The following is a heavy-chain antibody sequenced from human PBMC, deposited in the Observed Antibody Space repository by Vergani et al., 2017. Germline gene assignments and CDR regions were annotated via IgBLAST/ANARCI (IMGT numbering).Heavy chain of an antibody. D-gene: IGHD6-19*01. Sequence: QVQLVESGGGVVQPGRSLRLSCAASGFTFSSYAMHWVRQAPGKGLEWVAVISYDGSNKYYADSVKGRFTISRDNSKNTLYLQMNSLRAEDTAVYYCARDRLAVRFYYYYYYMDVWGKGTTVTVSS. CDR2: ISYDGSNK. CDR3: ARDRLAVRFYYYYYYMDV. V-gene: IGHV3-30-3*01. CDR1: GFTFSSYA. J-gene: IGHJ6*03.